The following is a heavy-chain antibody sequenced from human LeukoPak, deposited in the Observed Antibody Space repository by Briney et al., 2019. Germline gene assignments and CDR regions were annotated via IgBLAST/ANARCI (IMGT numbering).Heavy chain of an antibody. CDR2: ISSSGGTI. V-gene: IGHV3-48*03. CDR3: ARALPSSWYYFDY. CDR1: GFTFISYE. D-gene: IGHD6-13*01. Sequence: GGSLRLSCAASGFTFISYEMNWVRQAPGKGLEWVSYISSSGGTIYYADSVQGRFTISRDNAKNSLYLQMNGLRAEDTAVYYCARALPSSWYYFDYWAREPWSPSPQ. J-gene: IGHJ4*02.